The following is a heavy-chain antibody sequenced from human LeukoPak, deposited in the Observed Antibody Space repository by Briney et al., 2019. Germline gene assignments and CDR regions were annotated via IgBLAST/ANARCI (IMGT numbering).Heavy chain of an antibody. J-gene: IGHJ4*02. V-gene: IGHV3-73*01. CDR1: GFTFSGSA. CDR2: IRSKANSYAT. CDR3: TRQNYYDSSGVYWGY. D-gene: IGHD3-22*01. Sequence: PGGSLRLSCAASGFTFSGSAMHWVRQASGKGLEWVGRIRSKANSYATAYAASVKGRFTISRDDSKNTAYPQMNSLKTEDTAVYYCTRQNYYDSSGVYWGYWGQGTLVTVSS.